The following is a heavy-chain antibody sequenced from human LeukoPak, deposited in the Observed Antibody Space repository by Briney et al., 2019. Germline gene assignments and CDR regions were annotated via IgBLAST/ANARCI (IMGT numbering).Heavy chain of an antibody. J-gene: IGHJ4*02. CDR3: ARPTGYCSGDSCFAPFDQ. D-gene: IGHD2-15*01. CDR2: IRGSGGST. Sequence: GGSLRLSCAASGFTFSSYAMSWVRQAPGKGLEGVSVIRGSGGSTYYADSVKGRFTISRDNSKNTLYLQMNSLRAEDTAVYYCARPTGYCSGDSCFAPFDQWGQGTLVTVSS. V-gene: IGHV3-23*01. CDR1: GFTFSSYA.